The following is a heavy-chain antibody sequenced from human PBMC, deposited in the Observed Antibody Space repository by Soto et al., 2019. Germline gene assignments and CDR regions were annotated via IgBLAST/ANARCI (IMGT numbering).Heavy chain of an antibody. CDR1: GGSISSGGYS. CDR2: IYHSGST. J-gene: IGHJ4*02. D-gene: IGHD2-15*01. CDR3: ARVGGRDGYNRAFDY. V-gene: IGHV4-30-2*01. Sequence: TLSLTCAVSGGSISSGGYSWSWIRQPPGKGLEWIGYIYHSGSTYYNPSLKSRVTISVDRSKNQFSLKLSSVTAADTAVYYCARVGGRDGYNRAFDYWGQGTLVTVSS.